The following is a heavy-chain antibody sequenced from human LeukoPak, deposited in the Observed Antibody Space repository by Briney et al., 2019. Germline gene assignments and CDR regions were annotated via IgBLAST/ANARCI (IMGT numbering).Heavy chain of an antibody. D-gene: IGHD3-3*01. Sequence: GASVKVSCKASGYTFTDPDIHWVRQAPGQGLEWMGWINPNSGGTNYAQKFQGRVTMTRDTSTSTVYMELSSLRSEDTAVYYCARGTIFGVVIIPASFDYWGQGTLVTVSS. CDR1: GYTFTDPD. CDR2: INPNSGGT. CDR3: ARGTIFGVVIIPASFDY. V-gene: IGHV1-2*02. J-gene: IGHJ4*02.